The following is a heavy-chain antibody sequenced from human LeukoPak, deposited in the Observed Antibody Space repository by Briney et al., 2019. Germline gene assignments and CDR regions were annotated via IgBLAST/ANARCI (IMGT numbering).Heavy chain of an antibody. CDR1: GHSFTSYW. CDR2: IYPGDSDT. V-gene: IGHV5-51*01. Sequence: GESLKISCKGSGHSFTSYWIGWVRQMPGKGLEWMGIIYPGDSDTRYSPSFQGQVTISADKSISTAYLQWSSLKASDTAMYYCARQTPVDTAMVISMDYWGQGTLVTVSS. CDR3: ARQTPVDTAMVISMDY. D-gene: IGHD5-18*01. J-gene: IGHJ4*02.